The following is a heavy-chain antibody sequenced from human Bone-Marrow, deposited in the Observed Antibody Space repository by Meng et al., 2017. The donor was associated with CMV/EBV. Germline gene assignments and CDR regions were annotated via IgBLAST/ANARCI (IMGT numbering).Heavy chain of an antibody. V-gene: IGHV3-15*01. CDR3: TKEKGSYSSPSDY. CDR1: GFTFTNAW. D-gene: IGHD6-13*01. J-gene: IGHJ4*02. Sequence: GGSLRLSCAASGFTFTNAWMSWVRQTPGKGLEWVGRIRSKSEGGTTDYAAPVKGRFTISSDDSNNTVYLQMNSLKAGDTAVYYCTKEKGSYSSPSDYWGQGNLVNVDS. CDR2: IRSKSEGGTT.